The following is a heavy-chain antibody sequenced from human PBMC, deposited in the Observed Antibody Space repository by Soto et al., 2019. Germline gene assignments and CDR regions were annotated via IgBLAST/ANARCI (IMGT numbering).Heavy chain of an antibody. V-gene: IGHV1-8*01. Sequence: QVQLVQSGAEVKKPGASVKVSCKASGYTFTSYDINWVRQATGQGLEWMGWMNPNSGNTGYAQKFQGRVTMTGNTSISTAYMELSSLRSEDTAVYYCAGGRKCSGGSCYSEKCYWGQGTLVTVSS. D-gene: IGHD2-15*01. J-gene: IGHJ4*02. CDR3: AGGRKCSGGSCYSEKCY. CDR1: GYTFTSYD. CDR2: MNPNSGNT.